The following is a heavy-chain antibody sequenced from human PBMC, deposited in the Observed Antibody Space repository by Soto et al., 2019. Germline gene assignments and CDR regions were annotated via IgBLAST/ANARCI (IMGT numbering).Heavy chain of an antibody. CDR2: INHSGST. CDR3: ARQYDILTGYSPNWFDP. D-gene: IGHD3-9*01. V-gene: IGHV4-34*01. J-gene: IGHJ5*02. Sequence: SETLSLTCAVYGGSFSGYYWSWIRQPPGKGLEWIGEINHSGSTNYNPSLKSRVTISVDTSKNQFSLKLSSVTAADTAVYYCARQYDILTGYSPNWFDPWGQGTLVTVSS. CDR1: GGSFSGYY.